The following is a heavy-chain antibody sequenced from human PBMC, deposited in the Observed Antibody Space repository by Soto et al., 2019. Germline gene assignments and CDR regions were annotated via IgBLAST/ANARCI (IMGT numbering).Heavy chain of an antibody. CDR1: GGSISSSSYY. V-gene: IGHV4-39*01. CDR3: ARHNGPLYVGYYYDMDV. J-gene: IGHJ6*02. Sequence: QLQLQESGPGLVKPSETLSLTCTVSGGSISSSSYYWGWIRQPPGKGLEWIGSIYYSGYTYYNPSLKSRVTLSVATSKNQCSLKLSSVTAADTAVYYCARHNGPLYVGYYYDMDVWGQGTTVTVSS. D-gene: IGHD3-16*01. CDR2: IYYSGYT.